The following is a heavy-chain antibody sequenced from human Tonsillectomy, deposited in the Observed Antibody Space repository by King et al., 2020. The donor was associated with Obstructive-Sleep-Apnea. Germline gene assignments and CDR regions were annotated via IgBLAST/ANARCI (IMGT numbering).Heavy chain of an antibody. CDR3: ARDSTTNYYYYYGMDV. D-gene: IGHD4-17*01. CDR2: IIPILGLV. CDR1: GGTFSRYV. V-gene: IGHV1-69*09. Sequence: QLVQSGAEVKKPGSSVKVSCKASGGTFSRYVISWVRQAPGQGLEWVGGIIPILGLVNYAQKFRGRDTITADKSTSTAYMELSSLRSEDTAVYYCARDSTTNYYYYYGMDVWGQGTTVTVSS. J-gene: IGHJ6*02.